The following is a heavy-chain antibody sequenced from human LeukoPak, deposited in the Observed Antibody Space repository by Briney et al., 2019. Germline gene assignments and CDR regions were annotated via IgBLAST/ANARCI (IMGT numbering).Heavy chain of an antibody. CDR1: GFTFSSYA. J-gene: IGHJ4*02. V-gene: IGHV3-23*01. Sequence: GGSLRLSCAASGFTFSSYAMRWVREAPGKGLEWVSAISGSGGSTYYADSVKGRFTISRDNSKNTLYLQMNSLRAEDTAVYYCAKVRYYDILTGYFDYWGQGTLVTVSS. D-gene: IGHD3-9*01. CDR3: AKVRYYDILTGYFDY. CDR2: ISGSGGST.